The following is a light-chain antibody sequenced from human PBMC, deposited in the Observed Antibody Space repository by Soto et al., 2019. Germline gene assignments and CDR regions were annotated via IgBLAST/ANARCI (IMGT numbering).Light chain of an antibody. CDR1: QSVSNNN. CDR3: QQYGNSLWT. J-gene: IGKJ1*01. V-gene: IGKV3-20*01. Sequence: EIVLTQSPGTLSLSPGERATLSCRASQSVSNNNLVWFQQQPGQAPRLLVYGASSRAPGIPDRFSGSGSGTDFTLTISVVEPEDFELYWCQQYGNSLWTFGQGTKGEIK. CDR2: GAS.